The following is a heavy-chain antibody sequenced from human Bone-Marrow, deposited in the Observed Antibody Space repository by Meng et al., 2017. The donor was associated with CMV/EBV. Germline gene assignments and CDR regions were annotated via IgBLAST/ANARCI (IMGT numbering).Heavy chain of an antibody. CDR3: ARGDYYYDSSGRAFDI. D-gene: IGHD3-22*01. Sequence: GESLKISCAASGFTFSSYDMHWVRQATGKGLEWVSAIGTAGDTYYPGSVKGRFTISRENAKNSLYLQMNSLRAGDTAVYYCARGDYYYDSSGRAFDIWGQGTMVTVSS. CDR1: GFTFSSYD. V-gene: IGHV3-13*01. J-gene: IGHJ3*02. CDR2: IGTAGDT.